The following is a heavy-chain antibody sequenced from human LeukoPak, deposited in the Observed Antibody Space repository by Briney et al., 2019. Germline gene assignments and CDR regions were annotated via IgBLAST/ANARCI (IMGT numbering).Heavy chain of an antibody. CDR2: ISYDGSNK. V-gene: IGHV3-30*18. Sequence: GGSLRLSCAASGFTFSSYGMHWVRQAPGKGLEWVAVISYDGSNKYYADSVKGRFTISRDNSKNTLYLQMNSLRAEDTAVYYCVKGWIQAVGNFCWGQGTLVTVSS. J-gene: IGHJ4*02. CDR1: GFTFSSYG. CDR3: VKGWIQAVGNFC. D-gene: IGHD5-18*01.